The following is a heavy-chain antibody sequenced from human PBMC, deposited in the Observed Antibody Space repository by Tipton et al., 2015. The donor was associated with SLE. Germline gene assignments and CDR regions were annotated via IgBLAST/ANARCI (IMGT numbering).Heavy chain of an antibody. CDR2: IYYSGST. D-gene: IGHD6-13*01. V-gene: IGHV4-39*01. Sequence: TLSLTCTVSGGFISSSSSSYQWGWIRQPPGKGLEWIGSIYYSGSTKYNPSLKSRVTISVDTSKNQFSLKLSSLTAADTAVYYCARLYSSGWFFDYWGQGTLVTVSS. J-gene: IGHJ4*02. CDR3: ARLYSSGWFFDY. CDR1: GGFISSSSSSYQ.